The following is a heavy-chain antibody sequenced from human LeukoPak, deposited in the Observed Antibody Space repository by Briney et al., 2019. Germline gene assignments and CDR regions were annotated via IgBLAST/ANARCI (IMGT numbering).Heavy chain of an antibody. V-gene: IGHV3-30*03. CDR3: RGYSGYDPVDY. J-gene: IGHJ4*02. CDR2: ISYDGSNK. Sequence: GGSLRLSCAASGFTFSSYGMHWVRQAPGKGLEGVAVISYDGSNKYYADSVKGRFTISRDNSKNTLYLQMNSLRAEDTAVYYCRGYSGYDPVDYWGQGTLVTVSS. CDR1: GFTFSSYG. D-gene: IGHD5-12*01.